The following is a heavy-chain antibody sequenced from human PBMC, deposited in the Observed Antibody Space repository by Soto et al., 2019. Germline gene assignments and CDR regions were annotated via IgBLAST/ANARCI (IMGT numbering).Heavy chain of an antibody. J-gene: IGHJ6*02. D-gene: IGHD3-9*01. V-gene: IGHV4-38-2*02. CDR1: NYSISRGYY. CDR3: ARDLNPMDV. Sequence: PSETLSLTCVLSNYSISRGYYWGWIRQPPGKGLEWLGHVYHTGSTYYNSSLKSRITMSVDTSKNEFSLRLRSMTAADTAVYFCARDLNPMDVWGQGITVTSP. CDR2: VYHTGST.